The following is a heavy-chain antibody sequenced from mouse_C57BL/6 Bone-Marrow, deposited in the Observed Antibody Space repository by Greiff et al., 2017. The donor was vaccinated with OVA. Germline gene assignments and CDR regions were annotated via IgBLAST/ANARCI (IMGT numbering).Heavy chain of an antibody. CDR2: INPGSGGT. CDR3: ARWWDGY. J-gene: IGHJ2*01. V-gene: IGHV1-54*01. D-gene: IGHD1-1*02. CDR1: GYAFTNYL. Sequence: VQLQQSGAELVRPGTSVKVSCKASGYAFTNYLIEWVKQRPGQGLEWIGVINPGSGGTKYNEKFKGKETLTADKSSSTAYMQLSSLTSEDSAVYFCARWWDGYWGQGTTLTVSS.